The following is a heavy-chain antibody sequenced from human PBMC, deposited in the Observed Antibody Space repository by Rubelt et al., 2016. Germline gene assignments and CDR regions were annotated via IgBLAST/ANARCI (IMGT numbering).Heavy chain of an antibody. CDR1: DGSITSSNYY. D-gene: IGHD6-13*01. CDR3: ARRRGGSSWRDY. Sequence: QLQLQESGPGLVKPSETLSLTCTVSDGSITSSNYYWGWIRQPPGKGLEWIGSVYYSGITYDNPSLNSRVTLSVDMSKNQFSLKWSSVTAADTAVDYCARRRGGSSWRDYWGQGTLVTVSS. V-gene: IGHV4-39*01. CDR2: VYYSGIT. J-gene: IGHJ4*02.